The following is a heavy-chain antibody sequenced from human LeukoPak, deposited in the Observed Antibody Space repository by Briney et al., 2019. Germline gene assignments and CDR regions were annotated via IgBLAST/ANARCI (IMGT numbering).Heavy chain of an antibody. Sequence: SETLSLTCAVYGGSFSDYYWSWIRQPPGKGLEWIGEINHSGSTNYNPSLKSRVTISVDTSKNQFSLKLSSVTAADTAVYYCARGGRTIRTWGQGTLVTVSS. J-gene: IGHJ5*02. V-gene: IGHV4-34*01. CDR2: INHSGST. D-gene: IGHD2-8*01. CDR3: ARGGRTIRT. CDR1: GGSFSDYY.